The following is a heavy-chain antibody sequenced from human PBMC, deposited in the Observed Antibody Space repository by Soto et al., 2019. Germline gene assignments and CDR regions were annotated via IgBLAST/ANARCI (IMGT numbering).Heavy chain of an antibody. V-gene: IGHV3-21*01. D-gene: IGHD6-19*01. CDR2: ISSSSSYI. CDR1: GFTFSSYS. Sequence: ESGGGLVKPGGSLRLSCAASGFTFSSYSMNWVRQAPGKGLEWVSSISSSSSYIYYADSVKGRFTISRDNAKNSLYLQMNSLRAEDTAVYYCARDSSGWYYFDYWGQGTLVTVSS. CDR3: ARDSSGWYYFDY. J-gene: IGHJ4*02.